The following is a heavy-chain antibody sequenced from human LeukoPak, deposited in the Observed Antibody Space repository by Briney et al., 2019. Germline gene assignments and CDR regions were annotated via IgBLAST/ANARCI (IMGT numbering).Heavy chain of an antibody. CDR1: GGSISSSSYY. V-gene: IGHV4-39*07. Sequence: SETLSLTCTVSGGSISSSSYYWGWIRQPPGKGLEWIGSIYYSGSTYYNPSLKSRVTISVDTSKNQFSLKLSSVTAADTAVYYCARSGRFQDVWGKGTTVTVSS. J-gene: IGHJ6*04. CDR3: ARSGRFQDV. CDR2: IYYSGST. D-gene: IGHD3-3*01.